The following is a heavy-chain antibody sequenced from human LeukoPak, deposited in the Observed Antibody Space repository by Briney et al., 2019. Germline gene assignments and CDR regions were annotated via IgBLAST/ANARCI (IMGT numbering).Heavy chain of an antibody. CDR1: GYSFTRYW. CDR2: IYPGDSDT. J-gene: IGHJ4*02. D-gene: IGHD3-16*01. CDR3: ARRLRFAEGAYFDY. V-gene: IGHV5-51*01. Sequence: ESLQISCKGSGYSFTRYWIGWVRQMPGKGLEWMGIIYPGDSDTAYSPSFQGQVTISADKSISTAYLQWSSLKASDTAIYYCARRLRFAEGAYFDYWGQGTLVTVSS.